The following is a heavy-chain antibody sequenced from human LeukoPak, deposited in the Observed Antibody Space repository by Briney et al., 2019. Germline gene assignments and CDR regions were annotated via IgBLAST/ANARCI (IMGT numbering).Heavy chain of an antibody. CDR1: GFTFSSYW. J-gene: IGHJ4*02. Sequence: GGSLRLSCAASGFTFSSYWMHWVRQAPGKGLEWVAVISYDGSNKYYTDSVKGRFTISRDNSKNTLYLQMNSLRAEDTALYYCAKDSGYDVLTGSYFDDWGQGTLVTVSS. D-gene: IGHD3-9*01. V-gene: IGHV3-30*18. CDR3: AKDSGYDVLTGSYFDD. CDR2: ISYDGSNK.